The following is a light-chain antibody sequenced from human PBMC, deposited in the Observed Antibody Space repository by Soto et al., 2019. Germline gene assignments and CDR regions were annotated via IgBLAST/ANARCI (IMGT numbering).Light chain of an antibody. CDR1: QSVSSY. Sequence: EIVLTQSPANLSLSPGERATLSCRASQSVSSYLAWYQQKPGQAPRLLIYDASNSATGIPARFSGSGSGTDFTHTISSLEPEDFAVYYCQQRSNWPWTFGQGTKVEIK. V-gene: IGKV3-11*01. CDR3: QQRSNWPWT. CDR2: DAS. J-gene: IGKJ1*01.